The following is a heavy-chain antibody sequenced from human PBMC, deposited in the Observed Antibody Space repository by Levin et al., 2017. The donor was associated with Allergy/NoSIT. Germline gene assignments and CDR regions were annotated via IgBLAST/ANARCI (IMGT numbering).Heavy chain of an antibody. CDR1: RFTFNTYS. CDR3: AREFSRGWYGLDY. CDR2: ISSTSSAI. D-gene: IGHD6-19*01. V-gene: IGHV3-48*02. Sequence: LSLTCAASRFTFNTYSVNWVRQAPGKGLEWVAYISSTSSAIYYADSVKGRFTISRDNAKNSLYLQMNRLRDEDTAVYYCAREFSRGWYGLDYWGQGTLVTVSS. J-gene: IGHJ4*02.